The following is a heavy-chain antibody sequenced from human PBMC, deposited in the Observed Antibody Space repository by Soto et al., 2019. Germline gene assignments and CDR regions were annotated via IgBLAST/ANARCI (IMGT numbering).Heavy chain of an antibody. D-gene: IGHD2-2*01. Sequence: PSETLSLTCTVSGGSISSYYWSWIRQPPGKGLEWIGYIYYSGSTNYNPSLKSRVTISVDTSKNQFSLKLSSVTAADTAVYYCARGVEPVPYYYYYYMDVWGKGTTVTVSS. J-gene: IGHJ6*03. CDR3: ARGVEPVPYYYYYYMDV. CDR1: GGSISSYY. CDR2: IYYSGST. V-gene: IGHV4-59*01.